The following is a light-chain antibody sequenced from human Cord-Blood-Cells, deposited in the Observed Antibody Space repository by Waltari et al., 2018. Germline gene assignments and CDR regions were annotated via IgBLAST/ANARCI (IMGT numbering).Light chain of an antibody. CDR3: QQSYSTPLT. V-gene: IGKV1-39*01. J-gene: IGKJ4*01. CDR2: AAS. CDR1: QSISSY. Sequence: DIQMTQSPSSLSASVGDRVTITCRASQSISSYLNWYQQKPRQAPKLLIYAASSLQSGVPSRFSGSGSGTDFTLTISILQPEDFATYYCQQSYSTPLTVGGGTKVEIK.